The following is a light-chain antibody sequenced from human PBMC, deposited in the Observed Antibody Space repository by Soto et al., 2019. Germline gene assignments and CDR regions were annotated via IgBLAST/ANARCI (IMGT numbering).Light chain of an antibody. V-gene: IGKV1-13*02. CDR2: DVS. Sequence: AIQVTQSPSSLSASVGDRVTITCLASQDIRGALAWYQQKPGKPPKLLIYDVSTLENGVPSRFSGDSSGTQFPLTISGLQPEDFGTYYCQQFNSYPVTFCHGTRLDIK. CDR3: QQFNSYPVT. CDR1: QDIRGA. J-gene: IGKJ5*01.